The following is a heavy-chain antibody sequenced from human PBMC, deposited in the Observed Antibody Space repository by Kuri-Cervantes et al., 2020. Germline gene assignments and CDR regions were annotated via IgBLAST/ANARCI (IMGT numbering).Heavy chain of an antibody. V-gene: IGHV4-59*01. D-gene: IGHD3-22*01. CDR2: IYYSGST. CDR3: ATTADSSGYYLNFDY. J-gene: IGHJ4*02. Sequence: SQTLSLTCAVYGESFSGYYWSWIRQPPGKGLEWIGYIYYSGSTNYNPSLKSRVTISVDTSKNQFSLKLSSVTAADTAVYYCATTADSSGYYLNFDYWGQGTLVTVSS. CDR1: GESFSGYY.